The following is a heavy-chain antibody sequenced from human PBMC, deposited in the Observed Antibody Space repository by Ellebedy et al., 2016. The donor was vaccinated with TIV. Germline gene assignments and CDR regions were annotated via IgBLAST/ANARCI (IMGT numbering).Heavy chain of an antibody. CDR1: GFTFSSYW. D-gene: IGHD3-3*01. J-gene: IGHJ4*02. CDR3: STVEWYRSDY. V-gene: IGHV3-7*01. CDR2: IKEDGSEK. Sequence: GESLKISCAASGFTFSSYWMSWVRQAPGKGLEWVANIKEDGSEKYYVDSVKGRFTISRDNGKNSLYLQMNTLGGEDTAVYYCSTVEWYRSDYWGQGTLVTVSS.